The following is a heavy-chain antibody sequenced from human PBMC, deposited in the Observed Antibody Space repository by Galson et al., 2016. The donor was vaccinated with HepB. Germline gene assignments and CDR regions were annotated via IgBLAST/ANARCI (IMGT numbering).Heavy chain of an antibody. CDR1: GGSVSSDTW. CDR2: VYHSGST. Sequence: SETLSLTCAVSGGSVSSDTWWSWVRQPPGKGLEWIGEVYHSGSTHYNPALKTRIIIAVDSSKTEISLKMTSVTAANTAVYYCAKNGPAHHGGWYFGLWGRGTLVTVSS. D-gene: IGHD1-14*01. J-gene: IGHJ2*01. CDR3: AKNGPAHHGGWYFGL. V-gene: IGHV4-4*02.